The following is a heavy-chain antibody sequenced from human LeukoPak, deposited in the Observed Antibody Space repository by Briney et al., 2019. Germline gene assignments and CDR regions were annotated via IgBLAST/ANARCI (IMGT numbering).Heavy chain of an antibody. V-gene: IGHV3-21*01. Sequence: GSLRLSCAASGFTFNTYGMNWARQAPGKGLEWVSFISSSSSYIYYADSVKGRFTISRDNAKNSLYLQMNSLRAEDTAVYYCARDLSGYSDSSGWNGYWGQGTLVTVSS. CDR2: ISSSSSYI. J-gene: IGHJ4*02. D-gene: IGHD3-22*01. CDR3: ARDLSGYSDSSGWNGY. CDR1: GFTFNTYG.